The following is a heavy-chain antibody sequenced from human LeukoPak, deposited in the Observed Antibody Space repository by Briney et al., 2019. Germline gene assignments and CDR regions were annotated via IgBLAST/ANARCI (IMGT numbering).Heavy chain of an antibody. CDR2: IYTSGST. CDR1: GDSISTNY. J-gene: IGHJ4*02. D-gene: IGHD7-27*01. Sequence: PSETLSLACTVSGDSISTNYWSWVRQPPGKGLEWIGYIYTSGSTNYNPSLKNRVTISGDTSKNQFSLKLSSVTAADTAVYYCARLAGEEAYWGQGTLVTVSS. CDR3: ARLAGEEAY. V-gene: IGHV4-4*09.